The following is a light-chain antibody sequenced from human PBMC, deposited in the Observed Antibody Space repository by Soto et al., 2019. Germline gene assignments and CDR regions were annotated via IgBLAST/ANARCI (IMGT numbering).Light chain of an antibody. V-gene: IGLV1-47*01. Sequence: QLVLTQPPSASGTPGQRVTISCSGSSSNVGSNHVYWYQQLQGTAPKLLIYRNYQRPSGVPDRFSGSKSGTSASLAISGLRSEDEDDYYCAAWDDSLNGQVFGTGTKLTVL. CDR1: SSNVGSNH. CDR3: AAWDDSLNGQV. J-gene: IGLJ1*01. CDR2: RNY.